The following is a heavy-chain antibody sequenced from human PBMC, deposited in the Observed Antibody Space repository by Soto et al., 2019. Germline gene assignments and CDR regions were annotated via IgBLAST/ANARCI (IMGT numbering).Heavy chain of an antibody. CDR2: IYYSGST. D-gene: IGHD6-6*01. CDR1: GGSISSGDYY. V-gene: IGHV4-30-4*01. CDR3: ARFYSSSPRYFDY. J-gene: IGHJ4*02. Sequence: PSETLSLTCTVSGGSISSGDYYWSWIRQPPGKGLEWIGYIYYSGSTYYNPSLKSRVTISVDTSKNQFSLKLSSVTAADTAVYYCARFYSSSPRYFDYWGQGTLVTVSS.